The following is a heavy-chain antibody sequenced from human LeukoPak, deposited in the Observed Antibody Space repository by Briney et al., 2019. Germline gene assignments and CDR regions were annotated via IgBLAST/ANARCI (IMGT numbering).Heavy chain of an antibody. Sequence: ASVKVSCKASGYTFTSYGISWVRQAPGQGLEWMGWISAYNGNTNYAQKLQGRVTMTTDTSTSTAYMELRSLRSDDTAVYYCAIGDGNPPVRLRNGAAAGFDYWGQGTLVTVSS. CDR1: GYTFTSYG. V-gene: IGHV1-18*01. J-gene: IGHJ4*02. CDR2: ISAYNGNT. CDR3: AIGDGNPPVRLRNGAAAGFDY. D-gene: IGHD6-13*01.